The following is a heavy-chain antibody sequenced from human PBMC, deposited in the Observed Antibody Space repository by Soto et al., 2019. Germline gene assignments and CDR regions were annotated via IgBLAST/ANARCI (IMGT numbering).Heavy chain of an antibody. D-gene: IGHD5-18*01. J-gene: IGHJ6*02. Sequence: EVKLVETGGGLIQPGGSLSLSCAASGLAVTSNYMSWVRQAPGKGLEWVSIVYSSGTTYYADSVKGRFTFSRDKSKNTIYLQMRNLRAEDTAVYYCGRVDTYDYYYSMDVWGQGTTVTVSS. CDR3: GRVDTYDYYYSMDV. V-gene: IGHV3-53*02. CDR1: GLAVTSNY. CDR2: VYSSGTT.